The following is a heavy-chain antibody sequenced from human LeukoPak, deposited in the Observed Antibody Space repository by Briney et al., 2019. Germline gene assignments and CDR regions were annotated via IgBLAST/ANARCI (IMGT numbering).Heavy chain of an antibody. CDR1: GFTVSSNY. CDR3: ARDLREIKYNWFDP. V-gene: IGHV3-53*01. Sequence: PGGSLRLSCAASGFTVSSNYMSWVRQAPGKGLEWVSVIYSGGSTYYADSVKGRFTISRDNSKNTLYLQMNSLRAEDTAVYYCARDLREIKYNWFDPWDQGTLVTVSS. J-gene: IGHJ5*02. D-gene: IGHD1-26*01. CDR2: IYSGGST.